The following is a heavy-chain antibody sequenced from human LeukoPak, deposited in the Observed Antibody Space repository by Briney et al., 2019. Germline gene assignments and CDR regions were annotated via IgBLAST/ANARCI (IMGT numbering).Heavy chain of an antibody. CDR3: ARVIRVYYDILTGYYTDWYFDL. Sequence: SQTLSLTCAISGDSVSSNSAAWNWIRQSPSRGLEWLGRTYYRSKWYNDYAVSVKSRITINPDTSKNQFSLQLNSVTPEDTAVYYCARVIRVYYDILTGYYTDWYFDLWGRGTLVTVSS. D-gene: IGHD3-9*01. J-gene: IGHJ2*01. CDR1: GDSVSSNSAA. CDR2: TYYRSKWYN. V-gene: IGHV6-1*01.